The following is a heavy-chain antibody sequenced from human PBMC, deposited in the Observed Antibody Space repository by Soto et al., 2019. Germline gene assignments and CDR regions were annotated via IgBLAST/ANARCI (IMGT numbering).Heavy chain of an antibody. D-gene: IGHD4-17*01. J-gene: IGHJ4*01. CDR3: ARLRVTLPVTKMSSLHN. V-gene: IGHV5-51*01. Sequence: GESLKISFQASGYTFSSTWIAWVGQLPGKGLEWVGIIYPGDSETRYSPALQGQVTISADRSTTTAYLQWSRLKASDSGTYYCARLRVTLPVTKMSSLHNWGRGTLVTVSS. CDR1: GYTFSSTW. CDR2: IYPGDSET.